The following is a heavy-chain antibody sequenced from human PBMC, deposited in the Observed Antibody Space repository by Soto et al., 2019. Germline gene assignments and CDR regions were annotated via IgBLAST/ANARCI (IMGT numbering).Heavy chain of an antibody. CDR2: IYYSGSS. V-gene: IGHV4-61*01. D-gene: IGHD3-22*01. J-gene: IGHJ6*02. CDR1: GGSVSGGNYY. Sequence: QVQLQESGPGLVKPSETLSLTCTVSGGSVSGGNYYWSWIRQPPGKGLEWIGYIYYSGSSNYNPSLMSSDTLSVDTSKNKFSLNLSSVTAADTAVYYCARDTKEYYYDSSGYYLGYYYYGMDVWGQGTTVTVSS. CDR3: ARDTKEYYYDSSGYYLGYYYYGMDV.